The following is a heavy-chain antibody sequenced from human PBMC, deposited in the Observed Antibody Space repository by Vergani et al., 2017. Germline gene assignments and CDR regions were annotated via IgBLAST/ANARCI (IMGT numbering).Heavy chain of an antibody. CDR2: ISYDGSNK. CDR1: GFTFSSYG. V-gene: IGHV3-30*18. Sequence: QVQLVESGGGVVQPGRSLRLSCAASGFTFSSYGMHWVRQAPGKGLEWVAVISYDGSNKYYADSVKGRFTISRDNSKNTLYLQMNSLRAEDTAVYYCSKDNRYFDGLSVPLFDYYYMDVWGKGTTVTVSS. CDR3: SKDNRYFDGLSVPLFDYYYMDV. D-gene: IGHD3-9*01. J-gene: IGHJ6*03.